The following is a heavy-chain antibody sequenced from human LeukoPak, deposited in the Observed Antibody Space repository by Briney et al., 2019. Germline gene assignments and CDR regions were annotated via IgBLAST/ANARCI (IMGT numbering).Heavy chain of an antibody. CDR1: GGSISSSSYY. V-gene: IGHV4-39*07. CDR2: IYHSGST. CDR3: ARAPSGDDYVWGSYRYGAYYYYMDV. D-gene: IGHD3-16*02. Sequence: SETLSLTCTVSGGSISSSSYYWGWIRQPPGKGLEWIGSIYHSGSTYYNPSLKSRVTISVDTSKNQFSLKLSSVTAADTAVYYCARAPSGDDYVWGSYRYGAYYYYMDVWGKGTTVTVSS. J-gene: IGHJ6*03.